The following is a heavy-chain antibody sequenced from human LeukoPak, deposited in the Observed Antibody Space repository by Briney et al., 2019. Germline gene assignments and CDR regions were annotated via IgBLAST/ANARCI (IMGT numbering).Heavy chain of an antibody. CDR2: ISWNSGSI. J-gene: IGHJ4*02. CDR3: AKDGYDILTGPDY. V-gene: IGHV3-9*01. D-gene: IGHD3-9*01. CDR1: GFTFDDYA. Sequence: PGGSLRLSRAASGFTFDDYAMHWVRQAPGKGLEWVSGISWNSGSIGHADSVKGRFTISRDNAKNSLYLQMNSLRAEDTALYYCAKDGYDILTGPDYWGQGTLVTVSS.